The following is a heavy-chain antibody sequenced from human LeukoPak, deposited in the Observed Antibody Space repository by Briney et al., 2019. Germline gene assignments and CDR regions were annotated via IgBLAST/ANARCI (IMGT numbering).Heavy chain of an antibody. CDR2: INHSGST. CDR1: GVSISSNLW. J-gene: IGHJ4*02. CDR3: ARRKGYDYVWGSYRPFDY. V-gene: IGHV4-4*02. Sequence: SETLSLTCAVSGVSISSNLWWTWVRQPPGKGLEWIGEINHSGSTNYNPSLKSRVTISVDTSKNQFSLKLSSVTAADTAVYYCARRKGYDYVWGSYRPFDYWGQGTLVTVSS. D-gene: IGHD3-16*02.